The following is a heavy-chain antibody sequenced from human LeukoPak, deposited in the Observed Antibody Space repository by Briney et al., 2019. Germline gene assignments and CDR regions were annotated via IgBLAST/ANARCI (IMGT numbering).Heavy chain of an antibody. J-gene: IGHJ5*02. CDR3: ARDVDSSGYYP. D-gene: IGHD3-22*01. Sequence: SETLSLTCTVSGGSISTSNYYWGWIRQPPGKGLEWIGNIFYSGSTYYNPSLKSRVTISVDTSKNQFSLKLSSVTAADTAVYYCARDVDSSGYYPWGQGTLVTVSS. CDR1: GGSISTSNYY. CDR2: IFYSGST. V-gene: IGHV4-39*07.